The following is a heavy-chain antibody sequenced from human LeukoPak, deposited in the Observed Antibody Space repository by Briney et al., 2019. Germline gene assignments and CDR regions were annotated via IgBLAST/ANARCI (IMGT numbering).Heavy chain of an antibody. CDR3: AKDQDIVVVPAAMLTNWFDP. Sequence: GGSLRFSCAASGFTFSSYGMHWVRQAPGKGLEWVAVISYDGSNKYYADSVKGRFTISRDNSKNTLYLQMNSLRAEDTAVYYCAKDQDIVVVPAAMLTNWFDPWGQGTLVTVSS. CDR1: GFTFSSYG. D-gene: IGHD2-2*01. J-gene: IGHJ5*02. V-gene: IGHV3-30*18. CDR2: ISYDGSNK.